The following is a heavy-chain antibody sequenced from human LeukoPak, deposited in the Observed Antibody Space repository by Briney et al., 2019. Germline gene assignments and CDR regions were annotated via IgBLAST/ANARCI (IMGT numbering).Heavy chain of an antibody. Sequence: ASVKVSCKASGGTFSSYAISWVRQAPGQGLEWMGGIIPIFGTANYAQKFQGRVTITADESTSTAYMEQSSLRSEDTAVYYCATDPIEAADTDYWGQGTLVTVSS. V-gene: IGHV1-69*01. D-gene: IGHD6-13*01. CDR2: IIPIFGTA. CDR3: ATDPIEAADTDY. CDR1: GGTFSSYA. J-gene: IGHJ4*02.